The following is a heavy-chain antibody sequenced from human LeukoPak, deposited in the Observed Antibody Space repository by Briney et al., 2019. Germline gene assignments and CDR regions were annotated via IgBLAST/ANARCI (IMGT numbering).Heavy chain of an antibody. J-gene: IGHJ4*02. V-gene: IGHV3-30*02. CDR1: GFTFSTYG. Sequence: GGSLRLSCVASGFTFSTYGMHWVRQAPGKGLEWVALIRYDGSNKYYADSVKGRFTISRDNSKNTLYLQMNSLRAEDTAVYYCARLRVGSYYFDYWGQGTLVTVSS. CDR3: ARLRVGSYYFDY. D-gene: IGHD1-26*01. CDR2: IRYDGSNK.